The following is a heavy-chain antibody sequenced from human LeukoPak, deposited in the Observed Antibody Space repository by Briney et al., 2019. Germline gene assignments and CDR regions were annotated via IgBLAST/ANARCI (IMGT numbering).Heavy chain of an antibody. CDR3: ARHEALRQFDP. CDR2: IFNSETT. V-gene: IGHV4-61*01. CDR1: GYSIISDYF. D-gene: IGHD6-25*01. J-gene: IGHJ5*02. Sequence: PSETLSLTCTVSGYSIISDYFWSWIRQPPGKGLEWIGYIFNSETTNYNPYLRSRVTISIETSKNQFSLKLSSVTAADTAVYYCARHEALRQFDPWGQGTLVTVSS.